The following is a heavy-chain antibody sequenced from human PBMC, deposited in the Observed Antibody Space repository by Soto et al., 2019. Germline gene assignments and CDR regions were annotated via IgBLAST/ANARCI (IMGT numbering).Heavy chain of an antibody. CDR3: TSDRYPRFYHGSGSYPYY. V-gene: IGHV3-7*03. CDR2: IKTDGSET. J-gene: IGHJ4*02. Sequence: HPGGSLRLSCAASGFTFSSFWMSWVRQAPGKGLEWVANIKTDGSETHYVDSVKGRFTISRDNPKTSPFLQMNSLRVEDTAVYFCTSDRYPRFYHGSGSYPYYWGQGTPVTVSS. D-gene: IGHD3-10*01. CDR1: GFTFSSFW.